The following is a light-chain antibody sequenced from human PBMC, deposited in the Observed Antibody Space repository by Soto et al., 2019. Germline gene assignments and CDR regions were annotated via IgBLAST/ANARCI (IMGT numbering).Light chain of an antibody. V-gene: IGLV1-51*01. J-gene: IGLJ1*01. CDR1: SSNIGGNS. CDR2: DDN. CDR3: GSWDSSLSAYV. Sequence: VLTQPPSVSAAPGQKVTISCSGSSSNIGGNSVSWYQQLPGIAPKLLIYDDNKRPSGIPDRFSGSKSGTSATLGITGFQTGDEADYYCGSWDSSLSAYVFGTGTKVTVL.